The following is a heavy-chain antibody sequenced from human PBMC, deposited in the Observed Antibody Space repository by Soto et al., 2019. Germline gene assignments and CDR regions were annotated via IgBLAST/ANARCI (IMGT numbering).Heavy chain of an antibody. V-gene: IGHV4-31*03. CDR3: ARGRDGNGFLDQRYYYGMDV. CDR1: GGSISSGGYY. Sequence: SETLSLTCTVSGGSISSGGYYWSWIRQHPGKGLEWIGYIYYSGSTYYNPSLKSRVTISVDTSKNQFSLKLSSVTAADTAVYYCARGRDGNGFLDQRYYYGMDVWGQGTTVTVSS. J-gene: IGHJ6*02. CDR2: IYYSGST. D-gene: IGHD3-3*01.